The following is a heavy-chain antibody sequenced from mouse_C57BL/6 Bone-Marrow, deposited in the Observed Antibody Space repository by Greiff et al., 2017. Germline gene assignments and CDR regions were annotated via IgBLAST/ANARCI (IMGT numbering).Heavy chain of an antibody. Sequence: EVKVVESEGGLVQPGSSMKLSCTASGFTFSDYYMAWVRQVPEKGLEWVANINYDGSSTYYLDSLKSRFIISRDNAKNILYLQMSSLKSEDTATYYCAREVLGHYAMDYWGQGTSGTVSS. CDR2: INYDGSST. CDR3: AREVLGHYAMDY. CDR1: GFTFSDYY. D-gene: IGHD4-1*01. J-gene: IGHJ4*01. V-gene: IGHV5-16*01.